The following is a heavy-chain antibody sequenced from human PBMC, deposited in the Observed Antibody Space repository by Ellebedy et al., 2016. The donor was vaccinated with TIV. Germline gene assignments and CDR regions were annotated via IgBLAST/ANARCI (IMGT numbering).Heavy chain of an antibody. V-gene: IGHV3-11*01. Sequence: GESLKISCAASGFTLSDNYVSWIRQAPGKGLEWVSSISDSGHTMYYADSMEGRFTISRDNTKNSLFLEMNSLRAEDTAVYYCARVRQDYDYYYNYYMDVWGKGTTVTVSS. CDR1: GFTLSDNY. D-gene: IGHD4-17*01. CDR2: ISDSGHTM. J-gene: IGHJ6*03. CDR3: ARVRQDYDYYYNYYMDV.